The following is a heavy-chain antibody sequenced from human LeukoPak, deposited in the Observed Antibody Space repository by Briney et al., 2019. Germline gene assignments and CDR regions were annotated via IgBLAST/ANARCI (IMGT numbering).Heavy chain of an antibody. CDR3: TSTLGY. V-gene: IGHV3-15*01. CDR1: GFTFTTYT. CDR2: IQTKADGGTT. D-gene: IGHD3-16*01. Sequence: PGGSLRLSCAASGFTFTTYTMNWVRQAPGKGLEWVGRIQTKADGGTTDYAAPVKGRFTISRDDSKNTLHLQMNSLKTEDTAVYYCTSTLGYWGQGTLVTVSS. J-gene: IGHJ4*02.